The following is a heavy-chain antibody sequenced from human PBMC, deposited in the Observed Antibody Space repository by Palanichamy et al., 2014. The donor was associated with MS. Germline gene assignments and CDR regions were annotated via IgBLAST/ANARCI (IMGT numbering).Heavy chain of an antibody. CDR2: ISSNSSYI. D-gene: IGHD1-26*01. CDR1: GFNFSIYS. Sequence: EVQLVESGGGLVKPGGSLRLSCAASGFNFSIYSMIWVRQAPGKGLEWVSSISSNSSYIYYADSLKGRFTISRDNAKNSLYLQMNSLRAEDTAVYFCARDRYSGIYRPRNDYWGQGILVTVSS. CDR3: ARDRYSGIYRPRNDY. V-gene: IGHV3-21*01. J-gene: IGHJ4*02.